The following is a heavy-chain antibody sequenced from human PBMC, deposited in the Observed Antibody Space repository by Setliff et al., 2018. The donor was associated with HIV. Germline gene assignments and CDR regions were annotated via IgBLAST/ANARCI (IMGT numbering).Heavy chain of an antibody. CDR3: ARGAWYASGWYSSRYLDV. D-gene: IGHD6-19*01. CDR1: GYTFTSSD. Sequence: ASVKVSCKASGYTFTSSDINWVRQATGQGLEWMGWMNPNSGNTGYAQKFQGRVTMARDTSIRTAYMELSSLRSEDTAVYYCARGAWYASGWYSSRYLDVWGKGTTVTVSS. J-gene: IGHJ6*03. CDR2: MNPNSGNT. V-gene: IGHV1-8*02.